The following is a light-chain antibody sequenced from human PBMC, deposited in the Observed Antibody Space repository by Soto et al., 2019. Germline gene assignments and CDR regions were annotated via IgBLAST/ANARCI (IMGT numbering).Light chain of an antibody. V-gene: IGKV2-28*01. CDR1: QSLLHSSGYNY. J-gene: IGKJ1*01. CDR2: LGS. CDR3: MQALQTPPT. Sequence: DIVMTQSPLSLPVTPGEPASISCRSSQSLLHSSGYNYLEWYVQKPGQSPQLLIFLGSDRASGVPDRFSGSGSGTDFTLKISRVEAEDVGVYYCMQALQTPPTFGQGTKVDFK.